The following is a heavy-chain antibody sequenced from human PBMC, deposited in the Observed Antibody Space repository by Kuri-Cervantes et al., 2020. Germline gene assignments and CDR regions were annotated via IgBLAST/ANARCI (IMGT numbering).Heavy chain of an antibody. CDR2: IYPGDSDT. CDR1: GYSFPSYW. Sequence: GESLKISCQASGYSFPSYWIGWVRQMPGKGLEWVGVIYPGDSDTRYSPSFQGHVTISADNSISTTYLQWGSLKASDTAMYYCARRDHDYDGSDFIRGALDTWGQGTMVTVSS. D-gene: IGHD3-22*01. V-gene: IGHV5-51*01. J-gene: IGHJ3*02. CDR3: ARRDHDYDGSDFIRGALDT.